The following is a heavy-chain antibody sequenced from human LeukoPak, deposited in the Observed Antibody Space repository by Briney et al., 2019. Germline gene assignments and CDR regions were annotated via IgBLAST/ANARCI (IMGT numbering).Heavy chain of an antibody. CDR2: ISSNGGST. CDR1: GFTFSTYA. J-gene: IGHJ4*02. CDR3: ATGDDYRTFDY. D-gene: IGHD5-24*01. V-gene: IGHV3-64*04. Sequence: GGSLRLSCSASGFTFSTYAMHWVRQAPGKGLEYVSGISSNGGSTYYADSVKGRFTISRDNAKNSLYLQMNSLRAEDTAVYYCATGDDYRTFDYWGQGTLVTVSS.